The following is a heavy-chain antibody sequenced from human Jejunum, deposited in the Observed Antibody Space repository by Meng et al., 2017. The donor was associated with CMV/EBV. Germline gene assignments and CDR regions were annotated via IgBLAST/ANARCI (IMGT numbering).Heavy chain of an antibody. J-gene: IGHJ4*02. CDR1: GASFSGYK. CDR3: ARRLPYFDTGFYDF. CDR2: INHSGST. V-gene: IGHV4-34*01. Sequence: QVQDQQCGAGLFGPSETLSLTRSVYGASFSGYKWNWIRQPPGKGLEWIGEINHSGSTTYNPSLKSRVTMSVDTSKNQFSLKVDSVSAADTAVYYCARRLPYFDTGFYDFWGQGTLVTVSS. D-gene: IGHD3-9*01.